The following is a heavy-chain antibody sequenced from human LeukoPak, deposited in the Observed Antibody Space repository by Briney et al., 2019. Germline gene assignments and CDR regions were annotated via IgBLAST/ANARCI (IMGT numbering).Heavy chain of an antibody. CDR3: ARVPRESNSH. V-gene: IGHV1-8*01. CDR2: MNPNSGHT. Sequence: ASVKVSCKASGYTFSNYDINWVRQAPGQGLEWMGYMNPNSGHTVYAQKFQGRVTMTRDTSISTAYMELSSLRFDDTAVYYCARVPRESNSHWGQGTLVTVSS. D-gene: IGHD1-1*01. J-gene: IGHJ4*02. CDR1: GYTFSNYD.